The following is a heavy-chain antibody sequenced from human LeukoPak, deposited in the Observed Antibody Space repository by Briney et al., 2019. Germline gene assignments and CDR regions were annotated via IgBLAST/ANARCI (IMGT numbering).Heavy chain of an antibody. D-gene: IGHD3-10*01. Sequence: SETLSLTCAVYGGSFSGYYWSWIRQPPGKGLEWIGEINHSGSTNYNPSLKSRVTISVDTSKNQFSLKLSSVTAADTAVYYCARPRRGSGTRPFDYWGQGTLVTVSS. V-gene: IGHV4-34*01. J-gene: IGHJ4*02. CDR2: INHSGST. CDR1: GGSFSGYY. CDR3: ARPRRGSGTRPFDY.